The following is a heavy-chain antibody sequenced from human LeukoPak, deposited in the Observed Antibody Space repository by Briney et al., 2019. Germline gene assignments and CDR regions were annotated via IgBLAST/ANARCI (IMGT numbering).Heavy chain of an antibody. CDR2: IYYSGST. V-gene: IGHV4-59*01. D-gene: IGHD3-22*01. J-gene: IGHJ4*02. CDR1: GGSISSYY. Sequence: SETLSLTCTVSGGSISSYYWSWIRQHPGKGLEWIGYIYYSGSTNYNPSLKSRVTISVDTSKNQFSLKLSSVTAADTAVYYCAGRYYYDSSGYSDFDYWGQGTLVTVSS. CDR3: AGRYYYDSSGYSDFDY.